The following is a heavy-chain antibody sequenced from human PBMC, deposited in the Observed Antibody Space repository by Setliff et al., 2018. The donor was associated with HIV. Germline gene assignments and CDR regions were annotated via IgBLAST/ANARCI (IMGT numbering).Heavy chain of an antibody. CDR1: GYSISSGYY. V-gene: IGHV4-38-2*02. CDR3: ARDPRSPVGAFDI. CDR2: IYHSGST. J-gene: IGHJ3*02. Sequence: LSLTCTVSGYSISSGYYWGWIRQPPGKGLEWIGSIYHSGSTYYNPSLKSRVTISVDTSKNQFSLKLSSVTAADTAVYYCARDPRSPVGAFDIWGQGTMVTVSS. D-gene: IGHD2-2*01.